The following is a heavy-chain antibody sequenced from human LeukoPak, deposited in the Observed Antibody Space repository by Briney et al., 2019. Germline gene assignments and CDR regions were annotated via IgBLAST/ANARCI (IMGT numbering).Heavy chain of an antibody. CDR2: FNPENGNT. CDR3: ARGRIAAAGTLFFY. D-gene: IGHD6-13*01. CDR1: GYSFVGYG. Sequence: ASVKVSCKASGYSFVGYGITWVRQAPGQGLEWMGWFNPENGNTNYAQKVQGRVTMTADTSTSTSYMELRSLRSEDTAVYYCARGRIAAAGTLFFYWGQGTLVTVSS. V-gene: IGHV1-18*01. J-gene: IGHJ4*02.